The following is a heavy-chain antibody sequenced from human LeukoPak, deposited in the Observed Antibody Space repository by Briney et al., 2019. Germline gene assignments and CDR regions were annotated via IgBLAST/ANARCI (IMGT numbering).Heavy chain of an antibody. D-gene: IGHD3-22*01. Sequence: SETLSLTCTVSGGSISSYYWSWIRQPPGKGLEWIGYIYYSGSTNYNPSLKSRVTISVDTSKNQFSLKLSPVTAADTAVYYCARGAREYYYDSSGYSVYYFDYWGQGTLVTVSS. V-gene: IGHV4-59*01. CDR3: ARGAREYYYDSSGYSVYYFDY. J-gene: IGHJ4*02. CDR1: GGSISSYY. CDR2: IYYSGST.